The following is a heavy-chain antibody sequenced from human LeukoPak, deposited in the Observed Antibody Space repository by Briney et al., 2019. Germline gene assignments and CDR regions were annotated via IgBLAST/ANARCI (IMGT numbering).Heavy chain of an antibody. J-gene: IGHJ6*04. Sequence: GGSLRLSCAASGFTFSSYEMKWVRQAPGKGLEWVSYISSSGSTIYYADSLKGRFTISRDNAKNSLYLQMNSLRAEDTAVYYCARDTNDHHHSGYYGMDVWGKGTTVTVSS. D-gene: IGHD3-10*01. CDR1: GFTFSSYE. CDR2: ISSSGSTI. V-gene: IGHV3-48*03. CDR3: ARDTNDHHHSGYYGMDV.